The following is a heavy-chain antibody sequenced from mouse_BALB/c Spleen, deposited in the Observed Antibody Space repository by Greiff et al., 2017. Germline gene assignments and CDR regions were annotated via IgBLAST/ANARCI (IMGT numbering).Heavy chain of an antibody. CDR2: IDPETGGT. J-gene: IGHJ2*01. CDR3: TRYGGYYGY. V-gene: IGHV1-15*01. Sequence: LVESGAELVRPGASVTLSCKASGYTFTDYEMHWVKQTPVHGLEWIGAIDPETGGTAYNQKFKGKATLTADKSSSTAYMELRSLTSEDSAVYYCTRYGGYYGYWGQGTTLTVSS. CDR1: GYTFTDYE. D-gene: IGHD2-3*01.